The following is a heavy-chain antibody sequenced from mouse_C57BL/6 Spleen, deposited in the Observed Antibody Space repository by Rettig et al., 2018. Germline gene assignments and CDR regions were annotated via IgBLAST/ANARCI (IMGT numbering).Heavy chain of an antibody. Sequence: KLSCAASGFTFSDAWMDWVRQSPEKGLEWVAEIRNKANNHATYYAESVKGRFTISRDDSKSSVYLQMNSLRAEDTGIYYCTLGLRVYFDYWGQGTTLTVSS. J-gene: IGHJ2*01. V-gene: IGHV6-6*01. D-gene: IGHD3-1*01. CDR3: TLGLRVYFDY. CDR1: GFTFSDAW. CDR2: IRNKANNHAT.